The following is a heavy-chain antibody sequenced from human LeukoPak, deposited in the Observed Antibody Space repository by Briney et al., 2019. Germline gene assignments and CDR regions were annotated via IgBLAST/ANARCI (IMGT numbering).Heavy chain of an antibody. CDR3: AKARRIQLWAYYFDY. V-gene: IGHV3-30*12. Sequence: GGSLRLSCAASGFTFSSYGMHWVRQPPGKGLEWVAVISYDGSNKYYADSVKGRFTISRDNSKNTLYLQMNSLRAEDTAVYYCAKARRIQLWAYYFDYWGQGTLVTVSS. D-gene: IGHD5-18*01. J-gene: IGHJ4*02. CDR2: ISYDGSNK. CDR1: GFTFSSYG.